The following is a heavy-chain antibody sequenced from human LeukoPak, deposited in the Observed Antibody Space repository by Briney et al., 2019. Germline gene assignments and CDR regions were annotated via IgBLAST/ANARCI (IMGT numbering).Heavy chain of an antibody. V-gene: IGHV3-30-3*01. Sequence: GGSLRLSCAASGFTFSSYAIHWVRQAPGKGLEWVAVISYDGSNKYYADSVKGRFTISRDNSKNTLYLQMNSLRAEDTAVYYCARGGDYAHDASDIWGQGTMVIVSS. D-gene: IGHD4-17*01. CDR2: ISYDGSNK. CDR3: ARGGDYAHDASDI. CDR1: GFTFSSYA. J-gene: IGHJ3*02.